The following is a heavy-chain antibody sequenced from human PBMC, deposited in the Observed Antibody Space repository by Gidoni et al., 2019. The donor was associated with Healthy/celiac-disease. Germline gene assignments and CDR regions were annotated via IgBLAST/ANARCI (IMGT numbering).Heavy chain of an antibody. CDR3: ARGGPGCSGGSCYSSLFDY. Sequence: QVQLQQWGAGLLKPSETLSLTRAVYGASFSGYDWSWSRQPPGKGLEWIGEINHSGSTNYNPSLKSRVTISVDTSKNQFSLKLSSVTAADTAVYYCARGGPGCSGGSCYSSLFDYWGQGTLVTVSS. V-gene: IGHV4-34*01. J-gene: IGHJ4*02. D-gene: IGHD2-15*01. CDR2: INHSGST. CDR1: GASFSGYD.